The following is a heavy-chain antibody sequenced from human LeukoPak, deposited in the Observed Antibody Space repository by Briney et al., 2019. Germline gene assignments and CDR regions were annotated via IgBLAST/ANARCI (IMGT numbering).Heavy chain of an antibody. V-gene: IGHV4-30-4*01. J-gene: IGHJ5*02. Sequence: SETLSLTCIVSGGSISSGDYYWSWIRQPPGTGLEWIGYIYYSGSTYYNPSLKSRVTISVDTSKNQFSLKLSSVTAADTAVYYCARAIWAWFDPWGQGTLVTVSS. CDR3: ARAIWAWFDP. CDR1: GGSISSGDYY. CDR2: IYYSGST. D-gene: IGHD3-16*01.